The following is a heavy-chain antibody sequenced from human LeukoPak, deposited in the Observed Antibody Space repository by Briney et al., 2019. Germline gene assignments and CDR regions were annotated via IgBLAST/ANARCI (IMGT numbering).Heavy chain of an antibody. Sequence: SGGSLRLSCAASGFAFSYSNMNWVRQAPGKGLEWVSSISSSSSYIYYADSVKGRFTISRDNAKNSLYLQMNSLRAEDTAVYYCARDRVRGVTAFDPWGQGTLVTVSS. J-gene: IGHJ5*02. D-gene: IGHD3-10*01. V-gene: IGHV3-21*01. CDR3: ARDRVRGVTAFDP. CDR2: ISSSSSYI. CDR1: GFAFSYSN.